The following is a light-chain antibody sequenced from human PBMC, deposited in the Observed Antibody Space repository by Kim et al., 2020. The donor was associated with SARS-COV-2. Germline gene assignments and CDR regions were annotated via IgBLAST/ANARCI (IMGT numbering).Light chain of an antibody. CDR3: ASWDDSLSAWV. CDR2: RTH. Sequence: GQRVSISCSGSGSNLGSNHVYWYQQFPGTAPKLLIYRTHQRPSGVPDRFSASKSGTSASLAISALRSEDEADYHCASWDDSLSAWVFGGGTKVTVL. CDR1: GSNLGSNH. V-gene: IGLV1-47*01. J-gene: IGLJ3*02.